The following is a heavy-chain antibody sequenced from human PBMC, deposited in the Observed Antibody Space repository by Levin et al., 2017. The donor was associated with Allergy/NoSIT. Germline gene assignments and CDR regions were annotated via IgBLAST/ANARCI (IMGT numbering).Heavy chain of an antibody. Sequence: GGSLRLSCAASGFTFSSYAMSWVRQAPGKGLEWVSAISGSGGSTYYADSVKGRFTISRDNSKNTLYLQMNSLRAEDTAVYYCAKVSYSSGWYGGEGIFDYWGQGTLVTVSS. CDR1: GFTFSSYA. CDR3: AKVSYSSGWYGGEGIFDY. V-gene: IGHV3-23*01. J-gene: IGHJ4*02. CDR2: ISGSGGST. D-gene: IGHD6-19*01.